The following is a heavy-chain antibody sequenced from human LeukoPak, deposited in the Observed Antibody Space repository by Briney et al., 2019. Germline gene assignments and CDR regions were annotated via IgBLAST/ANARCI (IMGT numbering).Heavy chain of an antibody. J-gene: IGHJ4*02. V-gene: IGHV4-4*07. CDR3: ASSSRGSFDY. CDR1: GGSISSYY. CDR2: ISTSGST. D-gene: IGHD3-16*01. Sequence: PSETLSLTCTVSGGSISSYYWSWIRQPAGKGLESIGHISTSGSTNYNPSLKSRVTMSVDTSKNQFSLKLSSVTAADTAVYYCASSSRGSFDYWGQGTLVTVSS.